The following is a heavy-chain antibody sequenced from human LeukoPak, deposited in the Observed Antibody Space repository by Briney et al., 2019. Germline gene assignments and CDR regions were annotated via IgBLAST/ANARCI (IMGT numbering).Heavy chain of an antibody. J-gene: IGHJ4*02. D-gene: IGHD6-19*01. CDR1: GDSVSINSAA. CDR3: ARARWVAGIVSFDY. V-gene: IGHV6-1*01. Sequence: SQTLSLTCAISGDSVSINSAAWNWIRQSPSRGLEWLGSTYYRSKWYSDYAVSVKSRITINPDTSKNQFSLQLNSVTPEDTAVYYCARARWVAGIVSFDYWGQGTLVTVSS. CDR2: TYYRSKWYS.